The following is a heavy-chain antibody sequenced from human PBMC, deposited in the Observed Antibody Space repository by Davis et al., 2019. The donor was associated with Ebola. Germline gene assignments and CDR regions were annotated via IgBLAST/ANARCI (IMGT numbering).Heavy chain of an antibody. V-gene: IGHV5-51*01. Sequence: PGGSLRLSCKVSGYTFSKYWIGWVRQMPGKGLEGRGVIFPGDSATRSSPSFQGQVIISADKSTSTAYLEWSRLKASDTAIYYCARRSLYCSPSSCFWDWGQGTPVTVSS. D-gene: IGHD2-2*01. J-gene: IGHJ4*02. CDR2: IFPGDSAT. CDR3: ARRSLYCSPSSCFWD. CDR1: GYTFSKYW.